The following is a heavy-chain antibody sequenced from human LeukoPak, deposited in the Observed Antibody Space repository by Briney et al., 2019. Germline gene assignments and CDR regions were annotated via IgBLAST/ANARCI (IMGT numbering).Heavy chain of an antibody. Sequence: ASVKVSCKASGYTFTSYGISWVRQAPGQGLEWMGWISAYNGNTNYAQKLQGRVTMTTDTSTSTAYMELRSLRSDDTAVYYCARDRALYYDLNWFDHWGQGTLVTVSS. CDR3: ARDRALYYDLNWFDH. CDR2: ISAYNGNT. V-gene: IGHV1-18*01. D-gene: IGHD3-3*01. J-gene: IGHJ5*02. CDR1: GYTFTSYG.